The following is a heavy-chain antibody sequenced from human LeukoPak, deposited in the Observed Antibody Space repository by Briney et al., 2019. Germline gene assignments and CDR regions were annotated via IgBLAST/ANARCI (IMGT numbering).Heavy chain of an antibody. J-gene: IGHJ4*02. Sequence: SVKVSSKASGGTFSSYAISWVRQAPGQGLEWMGGIIPIFGTANYAQKFQGRVTITADKSTSTAYMGLSSLRSEDTAVYYCARDQGRGYSGYDTFGGYWGQGTLVTVSS. CDR1: GGTFSSYA. D-gene: IGHD5-12*01. CDR2: IIPIFGTA. V-gene: IGHV1-69*06. CDR3: ARDQGRGYSGYDTFGGY.